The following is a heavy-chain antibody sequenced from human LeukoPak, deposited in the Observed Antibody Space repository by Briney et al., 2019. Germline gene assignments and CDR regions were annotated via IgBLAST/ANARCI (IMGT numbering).Heavy chain of an antibody. V-gene: IGHV4-34*01. CDR2: INHSGST. D-gene: IGHD2-8*01. Sequence: SETLSLTCAVYGGSFSGYYWSWIRQPPGKGLEWIGEINHSGSTNYNPSLKSRVTISVDTSKNQFSLKLSSVTAADTAMYYCARDPATECSNGVCYKASWFDPWGQGTLVTVSS. CDR1: GGSFSGYY. J-gene: IGHJ5*02. CDR3: ARDPATECSNGVCYKASWFDP.